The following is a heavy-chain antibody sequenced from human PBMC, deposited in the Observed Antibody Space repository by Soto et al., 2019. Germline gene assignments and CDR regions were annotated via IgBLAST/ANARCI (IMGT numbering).Heavy chain of an antibody. CDR1: GASVSSNSAA. Sequence: SQTLSLTCAISGASVSSNSAAWNWIRQSPSRGLEWLGRTYYRSKWYNDYAVSVKSRITINPDTSKNQFSLQLNSVTPEDTAVYYCARGLYSSGWYLDAFDIWGQGTMVTVSS. D-gene: IGHD6-19*01. CDR2: TYYRSKWYN. CDR3: ARGLYSSGWYLDAFDI. V-gene: IGHV6-1*01. J-gene: IGHJ3*02.